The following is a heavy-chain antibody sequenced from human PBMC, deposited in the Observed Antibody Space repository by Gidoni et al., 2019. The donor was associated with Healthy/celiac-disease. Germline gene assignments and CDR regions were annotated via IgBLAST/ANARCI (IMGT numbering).Heavy chain of an antibody. CDR1: GYTFTSYY. CDR2: INPSGGST. CDR3: AAGIAAAGTSQSEKYYYYYYMDV. J-gene: IGHJ6*03. V-gene: IGHV1-46*01. D-gene: IGHD6-13*01. Sequence: QVQLVQSGAEVKKPGASVKVSCKASGYTFTSYYMHWVRQAPGQGLEWMGIINPSGGSTSYAQKFQGRVTMTRDTSTSTVYMELSSLRSEDTAVYYCAAGIAAAGTSQSEKYYYYYYMDVWGKGTTVTVSS.